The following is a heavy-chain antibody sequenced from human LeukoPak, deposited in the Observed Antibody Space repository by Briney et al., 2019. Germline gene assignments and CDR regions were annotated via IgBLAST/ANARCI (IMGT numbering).Heavy chain of an antibody. CDR1: GGSISDYY. Sequence: SETLSLTCTVSGGSISDYYWSWIRQPAGKGLEWIGRIYTTGSTDYNPSLKSRVTMSVDTSKNQFSLKLSSVTAADTAVYYCARETNYYDSGSYYPAGDYWGQGTLVTVSS. CDR3: ARETNYYDSGSYYPAGDY. V-gene: IGHV4-4*07. D-gene: IGHD3-10*01. CDR2: IYTTGST. J-gene: IGHJ4*02.